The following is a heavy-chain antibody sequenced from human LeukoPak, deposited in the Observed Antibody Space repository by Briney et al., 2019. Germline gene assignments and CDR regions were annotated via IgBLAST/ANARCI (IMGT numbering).Heavy chain of an antibody. CDR1: GFTFSTFG. CDR2: VSSSRTTI. V-gene: IGHV3-48*01. J-gene: IGHJ4*02. CDR3: ARMSTGYYDDY. Sequence: PGGSLRLSCVASGFTFSTFGMNWVRQAPGKGLEWVSYVSSSRTTIYYADSVKGRFTISRDDAESSLYLQMNSLRAEDTALYYCARMSTGYYDDYWGQGTLVAVSS. D-gene: IGHD3-9*01.